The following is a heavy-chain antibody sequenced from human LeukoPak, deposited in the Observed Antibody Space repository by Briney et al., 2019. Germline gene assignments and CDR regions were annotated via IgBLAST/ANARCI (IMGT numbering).Heavy chain of an antibody. J-gene: IGHJ3*02. V-gene: IGHV3-30*04. CDR2: ISYDGSNK. D-gene: IGHD2-2*01. Sequence: GRSLRLSCAAPGFTFSSYAMHWVRQAPGKGLEWVAVISYDGSNKYCADSVKGRFTISRDNSKNTLYLQMNSLRAEDTAVYYCARGLPAAMGGDAFDIWGQGTMVTVSS. CDR1: GFTFSSYA. CDR3: ARGLPAAMGGDAFDI.